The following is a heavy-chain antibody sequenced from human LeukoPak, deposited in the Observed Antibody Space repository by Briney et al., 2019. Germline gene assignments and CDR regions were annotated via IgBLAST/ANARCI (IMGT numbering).Heavy chain of an antibody. Sequence: GGSLRLSCAASGFTFDDYGMSWVRQAPGKGLEWVSGINWNGGSTGYADSAKGRFTISRDNAKNSLYLQMNSLRAEDTALYYCARTPAMVTGYYYYMDVWGKGTTVTVSS. CDR1: GFTFDDYG. CDR2: INWNGGST. D-gene: IGHD5-18*01. J-gene: IGHJ6*03. V-gene: IGHV3-20*04. CDR3: ARTPAMVTGYYYYMDV.